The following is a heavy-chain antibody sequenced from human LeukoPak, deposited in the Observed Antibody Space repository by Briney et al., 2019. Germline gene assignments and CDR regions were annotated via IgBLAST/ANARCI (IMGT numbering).Heavy chain of an antibody. V-gene: IGHV4-31*03. CDR1: GGSNSSGGYY. J-gene: IGHJ4*02. CDR2: IYYSGST. D-gene: IGHD6-19*01. Sequence: SQTLSLTGIFSGGSNSSGGYYWSWIPQPPGKALEWIGYIYYSGSTYYNPSLKSRVTISVDTSNNQFSLKLSSVTAADTAVYYCAFMNSGWYFDYWGQGTLVTVSS. CDR3: AFMNSGWYFDY.